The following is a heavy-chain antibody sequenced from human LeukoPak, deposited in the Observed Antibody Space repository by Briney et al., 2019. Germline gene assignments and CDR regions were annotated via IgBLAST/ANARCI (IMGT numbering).Heavy chain of an antibody. CDR3: AKDSLLWFGKLDD. CDR2: ISGSGGST. V-gene: IGHV3-23*01. Sequence: GGSLRLSCAASGFTFSSYAMSWVRQAPGKGLEWVSAISGSGGSTYYADSVKGRFTISRDNSKNTLYLQMNSLRARDTAVYYCAKDSLLWFGKLDDWGQGTLVTVSS. J-gene: IGHJ4*02. D-gene: IGHD3-10*01. CDR1: GFTFSSYA.